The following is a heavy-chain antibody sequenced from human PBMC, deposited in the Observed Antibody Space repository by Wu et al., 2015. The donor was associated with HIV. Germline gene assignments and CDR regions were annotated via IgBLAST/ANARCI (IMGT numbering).Heavy chain of an antibody. CDR1: GYSFTSQG. Sequence: QLVQSGAEVKKPGASVKVSCKASGYSFTSQGINWVRQAPGQGLEWMGWMSPTTGNTGYAHRFQGRLTMTRNTSMSTAYMELSSLRSEDTAVYYCTRGRQYLANAFYYGLDVWGQGTTVTVSS. J-gene: IGHJ6*02. CDR2: MSPTTGNT. CDR3: TRGRQYLANAFYYGLDV. V-gene: IGHV1-8*02. D-gene: IGHD2-2*01.